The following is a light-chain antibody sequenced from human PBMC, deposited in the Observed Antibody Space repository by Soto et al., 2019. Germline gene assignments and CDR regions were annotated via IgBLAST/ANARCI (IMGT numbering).Light chain of an antibody. CDR2: QDS. J-gene: IGLJ2*01. CDR3: QAWDSNDAWDVV. CDR1: ELGDKY. V-gene: IGLV3-1*01. Sequence: SYELTQPPSVSVSPGQSATITCSGDELGDKYACWYQQKPGQSPILVIYQDSHRPSGIPERFAGSNAGNTATLTISGTQAMDEADYYCQAWDSNDAWDVVFGGGTKLTVL.